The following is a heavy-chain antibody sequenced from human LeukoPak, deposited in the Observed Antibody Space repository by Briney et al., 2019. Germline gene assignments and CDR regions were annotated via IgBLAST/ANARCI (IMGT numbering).Heavy chain of an antibody. CDR1: GFTFSRYW. CDR3: ARDSYGDYASGSFDL. J-gene: IGHJ3*01. CDR2: IKEDGSEN. V-gene: IGHV3-7*01. Sequence: PGGSLRLSCAASGFTFSRYWMNWVRQAPGRGLEWVANIKEDGSENYYVDSVMGRFTISTDNAKNSPSLHMNSLRVEDQAVYFCARDSYGDYASGSFDLWGQGTMVTVSS. D-gene: IGHD4-17*01.